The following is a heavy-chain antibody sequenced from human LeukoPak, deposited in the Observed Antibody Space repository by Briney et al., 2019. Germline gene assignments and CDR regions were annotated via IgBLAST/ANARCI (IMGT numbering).Heavy chain of an antibody. D-gene: IGHD1-26*01. CDR3: AKDTAGELGFDI. J-gene: IGHJ3*02. Sequence: GGSLRLSCAASGFIFSSYAMSWVRQAPGKWLEWVSGISGSGGGTYYADSVKGRFTISRDNSKSTLYLQMNSLRAEDTAVYYCAKDTAGELGFDIWGQGTMVTVSS. CDR1: GFIFSSYA. CDR2: ISGSGGGT. V-gene: IGHV3-23*01.